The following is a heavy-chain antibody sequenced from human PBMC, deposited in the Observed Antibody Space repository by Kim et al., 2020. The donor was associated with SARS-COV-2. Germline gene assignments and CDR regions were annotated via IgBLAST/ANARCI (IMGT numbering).Heavy chain of an antibody. J-gene: IGHJ4*02. D-gene: IGHD3-10*01. V-gene: IGHV4-39*07. Sequence: KSRVTVSVDTSKNQFSLKLSSVTAADTAVYYCARDSSGRVLLWFGEGFDYWGQGTLVTVSS. CDR3: ARDSSGRVLLWFGEGFDY.